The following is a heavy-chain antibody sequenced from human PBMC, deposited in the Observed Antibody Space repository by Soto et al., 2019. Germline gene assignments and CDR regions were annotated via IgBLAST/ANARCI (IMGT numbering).Heavy chain of an antibody. Sequence: SETLSLTCAVSGGSISSGGYSWSWIRQPPGKGLEWIGYMYHSGSTYYNPSLESRVAISLDTSRSQFSLTLHSVTAADTAIYYCARDRHNNFFDPWGQGTLVTVSS. CDR2: MYHSGST. CDR3: ARDRHNNFFDP. D-gene: IGHD6-6*01. CDR1: GGSISSGGYS. J-gene: IGHJ5*02. V-gene: IGHV4-30-2*05.